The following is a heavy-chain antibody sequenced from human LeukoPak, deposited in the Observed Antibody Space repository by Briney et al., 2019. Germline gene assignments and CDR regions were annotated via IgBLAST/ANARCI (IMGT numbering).Heavy chain of an antibody. CDR3: ASLGSGWYYFDY. J-gene: IGHJ4*02. Sequence: ASVKVSCKASGYTFTSYGISWVRQAPGQGLEWMGWISAYNGNTNYAQKLQGRATMTTDTSTSTAYMELRSLRSDDTAVYYCASLGSGWYYFDYWGQGTLVTVSS. D-gene: IGHD6-19*01. CDR1: GYTFTSYG. V-gene: IGHV1-18*01. CDR2: ISAYNGNT.